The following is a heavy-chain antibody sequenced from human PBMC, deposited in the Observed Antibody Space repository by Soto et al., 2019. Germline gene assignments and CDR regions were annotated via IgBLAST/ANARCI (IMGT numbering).Heavy chain of an antibody. J-gene: IGHJ6*02. CDR3: AGHTRSGCSSTSCYSDV. D-gene: IGHD2-2*01. CDR2: IYYSGST. Sequence: PSETLSLTCTVSSGSISSSSYYWGWIRQPPGKGLEWIGSIYYSGSTYYNPSLKSRVTISVDTSKNQFSLKLSFVTAADTAVYYCAGHTRSGCSSTSCYSDVWGQGTTVTVSS. CDR1: SGSISSSSYY. V-gene: IGHV4-39*01.